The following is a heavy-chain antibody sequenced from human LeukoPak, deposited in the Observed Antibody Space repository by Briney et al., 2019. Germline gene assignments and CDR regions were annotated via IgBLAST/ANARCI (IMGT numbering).Heavy chain of an antibody. V-gene: IGHV4-4*07. CDR1: GGSISNYY. CDR2: IYSSGST. Sequence: SETLSRTCTVSGGSISNYYWSWIRQPAGKGLEWIGRIYSSGSTNCNPSLKSRVTMSVDTSKNQFSLKLTSVTAADTAVYYCARESIGARVDYWGQGTLVTVSS. CDR3: ARESIGARVDY. J-gene: IGHJ4*02. D-gene: IGHD2-15*01.